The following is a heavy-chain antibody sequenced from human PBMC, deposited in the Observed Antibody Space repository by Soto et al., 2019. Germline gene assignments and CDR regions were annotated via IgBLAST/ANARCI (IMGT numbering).Heavy chain of an antibody. Sequence: GGSLRLSCAASGFTFSSYAMSWVRQAPGKGLEWVSAISGSGGSTYYADSVKGQFTISRDNSKNTLYLQMNSLRAEDTAVYYCAKGSHKAVADHYGMDVWGQGTTVTVSS. CDR2: ISGSGGST. V-gene: IGHV3-23*01. CDR3: AKGSHKAVADHYGMDV. D-gene: IGHD6-19*01. J-gene: IGHJ6*02. CDR1: GFTFSSYA.